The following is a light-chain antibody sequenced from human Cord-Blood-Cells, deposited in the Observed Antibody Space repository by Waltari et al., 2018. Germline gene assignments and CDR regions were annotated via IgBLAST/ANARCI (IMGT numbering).Light chain of an antibody. J-gene: IGKJ5*01. CDR1: QDISNY. Sequence: DIQMTQSPSSLSASVGDRVTITCQASQDISNYLNWYQQQPGKAPKLLIYDASNLETGVPSRFSGRGSGTDFTFTISSLQPEDIATYYCQQYDKLPITVGQGTRLEIK. CDR3: QQYDKLPIT. CDR2: DAS. V-gene: IGKV1-33*01.